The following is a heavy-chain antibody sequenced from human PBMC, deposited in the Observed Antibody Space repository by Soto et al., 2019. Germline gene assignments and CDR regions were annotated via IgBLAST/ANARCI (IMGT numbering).Heavy chain of an antibody. Sequence: PAETLSLTCDVSGASFSNNNWLRWFRQPAGEGLEWIGEMHHIGNTNYNPSLKSRVTMSVDTSKNQFFLKLNSVTAADTAVYYCTKNSAYALDYWGQGILVTVS. D-gene: IGHD5-12*01. J-gene: IGHJ4*02. CDR2: MHHIGNT. CDR3: TKNSAYALDY. CDR1: GASFSNNNW. V-gene: IGHV4-4*02.